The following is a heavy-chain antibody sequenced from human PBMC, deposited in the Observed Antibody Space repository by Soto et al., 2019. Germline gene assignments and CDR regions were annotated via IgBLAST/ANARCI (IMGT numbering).Heavy chain of an antibody. J-gene: IGHJ4*02. V-gene: IGHV3-74*01. CDR3: TRGGTRTTYWGLFDS. CDR2: ISGDASST. Sequence: EVKVVESGGGLVQPGGSLRLSCAASGFTFSDNWMHWVRQPPGKGPVWVSRISGDASSTSYADSVKGRFTISRDSAKNPVYLQMDTLRVEDTAGYYCTRGGTRTTYWGLFDSWGQGTLVTVSS. CDR1: GFTFSDNW. D-gene: IGHD7-27*01.